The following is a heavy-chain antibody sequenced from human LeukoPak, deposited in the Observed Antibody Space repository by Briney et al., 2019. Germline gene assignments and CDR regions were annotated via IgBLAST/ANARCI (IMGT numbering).Heavy chain of an antibody. D-gene: IGHD3-22*01. CDR2: ISGSGGST. J-gene: IGHJ4*02. Sequence: PGGSLRLSCAASGFTFSSYAMSWVRQAPGKGLEWVSAISGSGGSTYYADSVKGRSTISRDNSKNTLYLQMNSLRAEDTAVYYCAKGLKYYYDSSPSPGMYWGQGTLVTVSS. V-gene: IGHV3-23*01. CDR3: AKGLKYYYDSSPSPGMY. CDR1: GFTFSSYA.